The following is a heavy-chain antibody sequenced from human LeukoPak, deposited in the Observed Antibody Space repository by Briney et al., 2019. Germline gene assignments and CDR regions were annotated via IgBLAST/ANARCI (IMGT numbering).Heavy chain of an antibody. V-gene: IGHV3-23*01. D-gene: IGHD5-18*01. CDR1: VFTFSSYA. CDR3: AKDRERGYSYGDFDY. Sequence: GGSLRLSCAASVFTFSSYAMSWVRQAPGKGLEWVSAISGSGGSTYYADSVKGRFTISRDNSKNTLYLQMNSLRAEDTAVYYCAKDRERGYSYGDFDYWGQGTLVTVSS. CDR2: ISGSGGST. J-gene: IGHJ4*02.